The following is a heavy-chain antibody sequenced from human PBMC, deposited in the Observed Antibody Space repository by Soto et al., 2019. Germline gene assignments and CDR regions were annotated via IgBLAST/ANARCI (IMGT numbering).Heavy chain of an antibody. CDR3: ARTIKNPSIAAAGIRDDAFDI. V-gene: IGHV1-2*04. CDR2: INPNSGGT. CDR1: GYTFTGYY. D-gene: IGHD6-13*01. J-gene: IGHJ3*02. Sequence: ASVKVSCKASGYTFTGYYMHWVRQAPGQGLEWMGWINPNSGGTNYAQKFQGWVTMTRDTSISTAYMELSRLRSDDTAVYYCARTIKNPSIAAAGIRDDAFDIWGQGTMVTVSS.